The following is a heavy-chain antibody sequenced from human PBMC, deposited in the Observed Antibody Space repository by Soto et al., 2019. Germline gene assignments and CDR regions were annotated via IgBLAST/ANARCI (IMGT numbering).Heavy chain of an antibody. CDR2: ISYDGSNK. V-gene: IGHV3-30*18. D-gene: IGHD6-19*01. J-gene: IGHJ3*02. Sequence: GGSLRLSCPASEFTYSSYGRHWGRQAPGKGLEGVAVISYDGSNKYYADSVKGRFTISRDNSKNTLYLQMNSLRAEDTAVYYCAKLAVAGTAVLLAVSDTWGQGTMVTVS. CDR3: AKLAVAGTAVLLAVSDT. CDR1: EFTYSSYG.